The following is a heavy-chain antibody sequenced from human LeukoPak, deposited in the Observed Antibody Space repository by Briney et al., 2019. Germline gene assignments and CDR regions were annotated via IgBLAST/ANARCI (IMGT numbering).Heavy chain of an antibody. Sequence: PGGSLRLSCAASGLTFSSYAMSWVRQAPGKGVEWVSGISGSAFSTDYADSVKGRFTISRENDRNTLYLQMNSLRGDDTAVYYCVKGLGVDDNWGQGTLVTVSS. CDR1: GLTFSSYA. CDR2: ISGSAFST. CDR3: VKGLGVDDN. D-gene: IGHD2-8*01. V-gene: IGHV3-23*01. J-gene: IGHJ4*02.